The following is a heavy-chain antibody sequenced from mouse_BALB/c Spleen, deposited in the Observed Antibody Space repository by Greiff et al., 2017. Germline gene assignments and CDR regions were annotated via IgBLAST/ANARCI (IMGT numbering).Heavy chain of an antibody. CDR1: GYTFTSYW. Sequence: DLVKPGASVKLSCKASGYTFTSYWINWIKLRPGQGLEWIGRIAPGSGSTYYNEMFKGKATLTVDTSSSTAYIQLSSLSSEDSAVYFCARRALYYDYDYWGQGTTLTVSS. CDR2: IAPGSGST. D-gene: IGHD2-4*01. J-gene: IGHJ2*01. CDR3: ARRALYYDYDY. V-gene: IGHV1S41*01.